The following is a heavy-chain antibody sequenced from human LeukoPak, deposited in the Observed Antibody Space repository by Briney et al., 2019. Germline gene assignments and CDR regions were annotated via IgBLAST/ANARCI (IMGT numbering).Heavy chain of an antibody. Sequence: PGGSLRLSCAASGFTFSSYWVHWVRQTPGKGLVWVSRVNSDGSITSYADSVKGRFTISRDNAKNTLYLQMNSLRAEDTAAYYCARALRIGEIDYWGQGTLVTVSS. J-gene: IGHJ4*02. CDR3: ARALRIGEIDY. D-gene: IGHD3-10*01. V-gene: IGHV3-74*01. CDR2: VNSDGSIT. CDR1: GFTFSSYW.